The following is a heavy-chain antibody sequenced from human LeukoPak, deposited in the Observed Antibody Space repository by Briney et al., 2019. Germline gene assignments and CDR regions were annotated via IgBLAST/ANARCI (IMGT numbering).Heavy chain of an antibody. CDR2: ISGSDGST. D-gene: IGHD1-1*01. Sequence: GGSLRLSCAASGFTFISYAMSSVRQAPGKGLEWVSAISGSDGSTYYADSVKGRFTISRDNSKNTLYLQMNSLRAEDTAVYYCAKDGTAFFDYWGQGALVTVSS. V-gene: IGHV3-23*01. CDR3: AKDGTAFFDY. J-gene: IGHJ4*02. CDR1: GFTFISYA.